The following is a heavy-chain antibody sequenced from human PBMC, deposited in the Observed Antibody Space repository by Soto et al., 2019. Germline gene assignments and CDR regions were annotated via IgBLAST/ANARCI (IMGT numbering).Heavy chain of an antibody. V-gene: IGHV3-30*18. Sequence: QVQLVESGGGVVQPGRSLRLSCAASGFTFSIYGMNWVRQAPGKGLEWVAVISYDGSNKYYGDSVKGRFTISRDNSKNSLHLQMNSLRAEDTAVYYCAKFSIADVFDIWGQGTMVTVSS. CDR1: GFTFSIYG. J-gene: IGHJ3*02. CDR2: ISYDGSNK. CDR3: AKFSIADVFDI. D-gene: IGHD6-6*01.